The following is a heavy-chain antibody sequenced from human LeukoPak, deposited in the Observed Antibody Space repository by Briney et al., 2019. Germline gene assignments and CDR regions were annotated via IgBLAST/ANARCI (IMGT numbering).Heavy chain of an antibody. J-gene: IGHJ4*02. CDR3: ARAILGITIFTFDY. CDR1: GFTFSSYS. Sequence: GGSLRLSCAASGFTFSSYSMNWVRQAPGKGLEWVSSISSSTSYIYYADSVKGRFTISRDNAKNSLYLQMNSLRAEDTAVYYCARAILGITIFTFDYWGQGTLVTVSS. CDR2: ISSSTSYI. V-gene: IGHV3-21*01. D-gene: IGHD3-3*01.